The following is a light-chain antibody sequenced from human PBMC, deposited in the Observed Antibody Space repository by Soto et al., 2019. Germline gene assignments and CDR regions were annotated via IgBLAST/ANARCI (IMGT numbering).Light chain of an antibody. V-gene: IGKV3-11*01. CDR2: DTS. Sequence: EIVLTQSPATLSLSPGQRATLSCRASQSVSTYLAWYQQKPGQAPRLFIYDTSKRANGIPARFSGSGSGTDFTLRISSLEPDAFAVYYCQQHSTLITFGQGTRLEI. CDR3: QQHSTLIT. J-gene: IGKJ5*01. CDR1: QSVSTY.